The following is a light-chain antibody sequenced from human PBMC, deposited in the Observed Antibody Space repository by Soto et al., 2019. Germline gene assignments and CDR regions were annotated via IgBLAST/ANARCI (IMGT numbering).Light chain of an antibody. CDR1: SSNIGGGYD. V-gene: IGLV1-40*01. J-gene: IGLJ3*02. CDR3: PYSSSSLRGLV. Sequence: QSVLTQPPSVSGAPGQRVTISCTGSSSNIGGGYDVHWYQQLPGTTPKLLIYGNNNRPSGVTHRFSGSKSGTSAPLAISGLHAEDDDYYYSPYSSSSLRGLVFGGGTQLTVL. CDR2: GNN.